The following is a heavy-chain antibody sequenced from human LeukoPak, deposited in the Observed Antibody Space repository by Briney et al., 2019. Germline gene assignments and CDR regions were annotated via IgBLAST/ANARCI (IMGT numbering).Heavy chain of an antibody. D-gene: IGHD5-18*01. CDR2: VSGSGSEI. CDR3: AKDLYDSYGDY. J-gene: IGHJ4*02. CDR1: GFTFNNFE. V-gene: IGHV3-23*01. Sequence: PGGSLRLSCAASGFTFNNFEMNWVRQAPGKGLEWIAYVSGSGSEIHYGDSVKGRFTISRDNSKNTLYLQMNSLRAEDTAVYYCAKDLYDSYGDYWGQGTLVTVSS.